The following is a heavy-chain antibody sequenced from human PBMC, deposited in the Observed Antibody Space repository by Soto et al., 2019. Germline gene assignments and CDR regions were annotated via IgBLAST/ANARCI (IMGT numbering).Heavy chain of an antibody. CDR1: GFTFSDYY. CDR2: ISSSGSTI. CDR3: ARSPPHCGGDCFAFDI. V-gene: IGHV3-11*01. J-gene: IGHJ3*02. D-gene: IGHD2-21*01. Sequence: GGSLRLSCAASGFTFSDYYMSWIRQAPGKGLEWVSYISSSGSTIYYADSVKGRLTISRDNAKNSLYLQMNSLRAEDTAVYYCARSPPHCGGDCFAFDIWGQGTMVTVSS.